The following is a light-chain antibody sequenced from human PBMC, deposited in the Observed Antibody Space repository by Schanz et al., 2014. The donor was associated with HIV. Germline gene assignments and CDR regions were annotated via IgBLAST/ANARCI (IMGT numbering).Light chain of an antibody. CDR1: QGISNS. V-gene: IGKV1-27*01. CDR3: QQYGSSPL. CDR2: GAS. J-gene: IGKJ1*01. Sequence: DIQMTQSPSSLSASVGDRVAITCRASQGISNSLAWFQQKPGQIPKLLIYGASTLQSGDPSRFSGSGSGTDFTLTISRLEPEDFAVYYCQQYGSSPLFGQGTKVEIK.